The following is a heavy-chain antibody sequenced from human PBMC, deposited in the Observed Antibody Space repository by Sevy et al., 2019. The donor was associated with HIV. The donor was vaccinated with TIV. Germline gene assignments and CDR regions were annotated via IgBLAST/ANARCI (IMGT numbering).Heavy chain of an antibody. Sequence: ASVKVSCKASGGTFSNYPITWVRQAPGQGLEWMGGIIPIFGRTNYAQKFQGRVTITADESTGTAYMELSSLRSEDTAGYYCARGNQGGPAAILDWFDPWGQGTLVTVSS. V-gene: IGHV1-69*13. J-gene: IGHJ5*02. CDR2: IIPIFGRT. D-gene: IGHD2-2*01. CDR1: GGTFSNYP. CDR3: ARGNQGGPAAILDWFDP.